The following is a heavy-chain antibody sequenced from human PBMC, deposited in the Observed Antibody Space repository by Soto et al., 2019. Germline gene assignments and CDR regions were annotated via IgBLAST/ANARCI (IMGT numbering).Heavy chain of an antibody. V-gene: IGHV3-64*01. CDR3: PTEHDGSGWYVH. CDR1: GFTFSSYA. Sequence: EVQLVESGGGLVQPGGSLRLSCAASGFTFSSYAMHWVRQAPGKGLEYVSAISSNGGSTYYANSVKGRFTISRDNSRNTLYLQMRSLRAEDMAVYYCPTEHDGSGWYVHGGKGTLVTVSS. D-gene: IGHD6-25*01. J-gene: IGHJ5*02. CDR2: ISSNGGST.